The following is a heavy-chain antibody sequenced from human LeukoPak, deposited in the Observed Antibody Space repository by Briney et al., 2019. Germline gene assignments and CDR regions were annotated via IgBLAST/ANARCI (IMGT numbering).Heavy chain of an antibody. J-gene: IGHJ5*02. CDR1: VGAISSYF. Sequence: LETLSLTCTVSVGAISSYFWSWIRQSPGKGLGCIGYIHYTGSANYNPSLKCRVTISVETSKNQFSLKLKSVTAADTAVYYCARRGYNGSGNDFRFDPWGQGTPVTVSS. CDR2: IHYTGSA. D-gene: IGHD3-10*01. CDR3: ARRGYNGSGNDFRFDP. V-gene: IGHV4-59*01.